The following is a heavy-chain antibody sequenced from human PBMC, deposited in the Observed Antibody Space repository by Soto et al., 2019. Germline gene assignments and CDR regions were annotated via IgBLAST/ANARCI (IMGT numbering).Heavy chain of an antibody. CDR3: AGITWFRGLDV. D-gene: IGHD3-10*01. CDR1: GDSVSSNSAA. CDR2: TYYKSKWNN. V-gene: IGHV6-1*01. J-gene: IGHJ6*02. Sequence: QTLSLTCAISGDSVSSNSAAWIWIRQSPSRGLEWLGRTYYKSKWNNDYALSVKSRITISPDTSQNLFSLDLDSVTPEDTAVYYCAGITWFRGLDVWGQGTPVTVSS.